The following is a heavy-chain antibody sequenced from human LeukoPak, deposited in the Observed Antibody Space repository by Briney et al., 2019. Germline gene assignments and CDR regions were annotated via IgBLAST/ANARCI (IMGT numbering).Heavy chain of an antibody. Sequence: SETPSLTCTVSGGSISSSSYYWGWIRQPPGKGLEWIGSIYYSGSTYYNPSLKSRVTISVDTSKNQFSLKLSSVTAADTAVYYCASSLAVAGTSQIDYWGQGTLVTVSS. J-gene: IGHJ4*02. CDR1: GGSISSSSYY. CDR3: ASSLAVAGTSQIDY. CDR2: IYYSGST. V-gene: IGHV4-39*01. D-gene: IGHD6-19*01.